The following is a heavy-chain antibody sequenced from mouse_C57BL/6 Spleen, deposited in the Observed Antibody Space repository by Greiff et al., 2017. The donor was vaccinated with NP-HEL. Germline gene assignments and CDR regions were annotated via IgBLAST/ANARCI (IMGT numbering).Heavy chain of an antibody. CDR2: ISNGGGST. J-gene: IGHJ4*01. CDR3: ARQYY. Sequence: DVHLVESGGGLVQPGGSLKLSCAASGFTFSDYYMYWVRQTPEKRLEWVAYISNGGGSTYYPDTVKGRFTISRDNAKNTLYLQMSRLKAEDTAMYYCARQYYWGQGTSVTVSS. V-gene: IGHV5-12*01. CDR1: GFTFSDYY.